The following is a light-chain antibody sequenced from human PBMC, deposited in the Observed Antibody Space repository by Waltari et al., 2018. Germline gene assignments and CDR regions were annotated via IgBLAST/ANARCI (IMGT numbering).Light chain of an antibody. CDR3: QSADSSGSYEV. V-gene: IGLV3-25*03. CDR2: KDN. Sequence: SYELTQPPSVSVSPGQTARITCSGNALPNQYGNWYQQKPGQAPVVVIYKDNKRPSGIPERCSGSSSGTTVTLTSSGVQAEDEADYYCQSADSSGSYEVFGTGTKVSVL. CDR1: ALPNQY. J-gene: IGLJ1*01.